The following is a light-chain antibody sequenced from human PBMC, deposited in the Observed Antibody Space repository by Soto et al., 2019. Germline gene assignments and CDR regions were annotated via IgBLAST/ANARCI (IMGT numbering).Light chain of an antibody. CDR2: GAS. J-gene: IGKJ1*01. CDR1: QSVSSSY. Sequence: EIVLTQSPGTLSLSPGETATLSCRTSQSVSSSYLAWYQQKPGQAPRLLIYGASSRATGISDRFSGSGSGTDFTLTISRLEPEDFAVYYCPQDGSSPAWPFGQGTKVDIK. CDR3: PQDGSSPAWP. V-gene: IGKV3-20*01.